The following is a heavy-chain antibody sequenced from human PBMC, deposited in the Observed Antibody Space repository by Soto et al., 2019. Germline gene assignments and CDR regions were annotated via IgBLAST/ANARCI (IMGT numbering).Heavy chain of an antibody. V-gene: IGHV3-49*03. J-gene: IGHJ6*02. Sequence: GGSLRLSCTASGFTFGDYAMSWFRQAPGKGLEWVGFIRSKAYGGTTEYARSVKGRFTISRDDSKSIAYLQMNSLKTEDTAVYYCTRPRPWLERPGYGMDVWGQGTTVTVSS. CDR1: GFTFGDYA. CDR3: TRPRPWLERPGYGMDV. D-gene: IGHD1-1*01. CDR2: IRSKAYGGTT.